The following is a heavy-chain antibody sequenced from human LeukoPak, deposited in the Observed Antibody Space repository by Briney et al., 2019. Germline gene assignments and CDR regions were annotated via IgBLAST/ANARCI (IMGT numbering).Heavy chain of an antibody. J-gene: IGHJ3*02. Sequence: ASVKVSCKASGGTFSSYAISWVRQAPGQGLEWMGGIIPIFGTANYAQKFQGRVTITADESTSTAYMELSSLRSEDTAVYYCARWSYYDSSGPGGAFDIWGQGTEVTVSS. CDR2: IIPIFGTA. CDR3: ARWSYYDSSGPGGAFDI. D-gene: IGHD3-22*01. V-gene: IGHV1-69*13. CDR1: GGTFSSYA.